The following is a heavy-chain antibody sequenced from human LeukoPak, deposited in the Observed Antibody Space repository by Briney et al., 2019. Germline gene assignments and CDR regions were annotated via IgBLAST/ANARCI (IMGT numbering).Heavy chain of an antibody. CDR1: GFTFSSYW. CDR2: ITSDGSST. J-gene: IGHJ4*02. Sequence: GGSLRLSCAASGFTFSSYWMHWVRQAPGKGLVCVSRITSDGSSTSYADSVRGRFTISRDNAKNTVYLQMNSLRAEDTAVYYCARDLTGAVFDFWGQGTPVTASS. CDR3: ARDLTGAVFDF. V-gene: IGHV3-74*01. D-gene: IGHD1-26*01.